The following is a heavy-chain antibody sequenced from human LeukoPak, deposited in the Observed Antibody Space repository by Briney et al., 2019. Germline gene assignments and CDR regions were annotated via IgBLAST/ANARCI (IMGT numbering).Heavy chain of an antibody. D-gene: IGHD2-21*02. CDR2: ISYDGSNK. J-gene: IGHJ4*02. V-gene: IGHV3-30*18. CDR3: AKVLVTALGY. Sequence: GGSLRLSCAASGFTFSSYGMHWVRQAPGKGLEWVAVISYDGSNKYYADSVKGRFTISRDNSKNTLYLQMNSLRAEDTAVYYCAKVLVTALGYWGQGILVTVSS. CDR1: GFTFSSYG.